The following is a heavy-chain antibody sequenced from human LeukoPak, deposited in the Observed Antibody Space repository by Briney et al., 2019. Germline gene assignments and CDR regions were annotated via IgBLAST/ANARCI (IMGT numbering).Heavy chain of an antibody. CDR2: IYTSGST. Sequence: PSQTLSLTCTVSGGPISSGSYYWTWIRQPAGKGLEWIGRIYTSGSTNYNPSLKSRVTISVDTSKNQFSLKLSSVTAADTAVYYCARDLFWIAAANTNNNAFDIWGQGTMVTVSS. D-gene: IGHD6-13*01. CDR1: GGPISSGSYY. V-gene: IGHV4-61*02. CDR3: ARDLFWIAAANTNNNAFDI. J-gene: IGHJ3*02.